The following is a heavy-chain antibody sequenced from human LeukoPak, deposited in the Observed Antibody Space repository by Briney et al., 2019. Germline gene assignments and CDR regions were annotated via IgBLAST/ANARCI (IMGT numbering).Heavy chain of an antibody. D-gene: IGHD4-17*01. CDR3: ARDLVTVTKGFDI. J-gene: IGHJ3*02. CDR2: ISYMGST. V-gene: IGHV4-59*11. Sequence: SETLSLTCAVSDDSFSSHYWTWIRQPPGKGLEWIGYISYMGSTKYNPSLKRRVHISIDTSKNQFSLKLTSVTAADTAVYYCARDLVTVTKGFDIWGQGTMVSVSS. CDR1: DDSFSSHY.